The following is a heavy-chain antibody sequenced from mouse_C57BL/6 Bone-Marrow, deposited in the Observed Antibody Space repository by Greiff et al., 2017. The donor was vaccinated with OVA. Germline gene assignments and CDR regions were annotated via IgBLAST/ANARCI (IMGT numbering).Heavy chain of an antibody. CDR2: IYPGNSDT. V-gene: IGHV1-5*01. CDR3: TIHYYGSSYEAY. Sequence: VQLKESGTVLARPGASVKMSCKTSGYTFTSYWMHWVKQRPGQGLEWIGAIYPGNSDTSYNQKFKGKAKLTAVTSASTAYMELSSLTNEDSAVYYCTIHYYGSSYEAYWGQGTLVTVSA. J-gene: IGHJ3*01. CDR1: GYTFTSYW. D-gene: IGHD1-1*01.